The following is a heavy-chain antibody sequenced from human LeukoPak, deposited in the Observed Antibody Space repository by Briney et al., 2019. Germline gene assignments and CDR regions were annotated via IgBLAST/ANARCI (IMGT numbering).Heavy chain of an antibody. Sequence: PGGSLRLSCAASGFTFSSYWMHWVRQAPGKGLVWVSRINSDGSSTSYADSVKGRFTISRDKAKNTLYLQMNSLRAEDTAVYYCATRPARGSGPYYPYFDYWGQGTLVTVSS. CDR3: ATRPARGSGPYYPYFDY. CDR2: INSDGSST. CDR1: GFTFSSYW. V-gene: IGHV3-74*01. D-gene: IGHD3-22*01. J-gene: IGHJ4*02.